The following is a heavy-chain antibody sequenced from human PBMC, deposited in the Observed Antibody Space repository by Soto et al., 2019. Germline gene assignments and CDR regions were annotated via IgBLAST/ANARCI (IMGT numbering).Heavy chain of an antibody. V-gene: IGHV3-74*01. CDR1: GFTFSSYW. J-gene: IGHJ3*02. D-gene: IGHD1-1*01. CDR2: INSDGSST. CDR3: ARVPTIGNAFDI. Sequence: GGSLRLSCAASGFTFSSYWMHWVRQAPGKGLVWVSRINSDGSSTSYADSVKGRFTISRDNAKNTLYLQMNSLRAEDTAVYYCARVPTIGNAFDIWGQGTMVTVSS.